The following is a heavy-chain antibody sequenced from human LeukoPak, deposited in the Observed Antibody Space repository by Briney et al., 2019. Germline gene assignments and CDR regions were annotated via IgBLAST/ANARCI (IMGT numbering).Heavy chain of an antibody. Sequence: PSETLSLTCTVSGGSISSYYWSWIRQPPGKGLEWIGYIYYSGSTNYNPSLKGRVTISVDTSKNQFSLKLSSVTAADTAVYYCARGGDSSGYNYYYYMDVWGKGTTVTISS. CDR1: GGSISSYY. D-gene: IGHD3-22*01. V-gene: IGHV4-59*01. CDR3: ARGGDSSGYNYYYYMDV. J-gene: IGHJ6*03. CDR2: IYYSGST.